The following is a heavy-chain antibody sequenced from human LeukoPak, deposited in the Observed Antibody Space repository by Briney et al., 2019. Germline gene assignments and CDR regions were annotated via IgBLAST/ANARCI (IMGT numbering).Heavy chain of an antibody. Sequence: GGSLRLSCAASGFTFSSYSMNWVRQAPGKGLEWVSSISSSSSYIYYADSVKGRFTISRDNAKNSLYLQMNSLRAEVSAVYYCAILEWPRYYYYMDVWGKGTAVTVSS. CDR1: GFTFSSYS. CDR3: AILEWPRYYYYMDV. CDR2: ISSSSSYI. D-gene: IGHD3-3*01. J-gene: IGHJ6*03. V-gene: IGHV3-21*01.